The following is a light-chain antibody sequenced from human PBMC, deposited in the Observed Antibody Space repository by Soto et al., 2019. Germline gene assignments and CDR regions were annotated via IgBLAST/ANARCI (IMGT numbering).Light chain of an antibody. V-gene: IGKV1-39*01. J-gene: IGKJ3*01. Sequence: DIQMTQSPSSLSASVEDRVIITCRASQSISNHLNWYQQKPGKAPKLLIFAASSLQSGVPSRFNGSRSGPDFTLTISSLQPEDFATYYCQQSIINPHTFGPGTKVDIK. CDR2: AAS. CDR3: QQSIINPHT. CDR1: QSISNH.